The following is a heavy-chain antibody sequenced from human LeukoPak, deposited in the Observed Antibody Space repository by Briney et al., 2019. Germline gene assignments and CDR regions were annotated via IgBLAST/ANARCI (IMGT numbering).Heavy chain of an antibody. Sequence: ASVKVSFKASGYTFTGYYMHWVRQAPGQGLEWMGWINPNSGGTNYAQKFQGRVTMTRDTSISTAYMELSRLRSDDTAVYYCARDRWIAAAGYYYGMDVWGQGTTVTVSS. D-gene: IGHD6-13*01. CDR3: ARDRWIAAAGYYYGMDV. V-gene: IGHV1-2*02. CDR2: INPNSGGT. CDR1: GYTFTGYY. J-gene: IGHJ6*02.